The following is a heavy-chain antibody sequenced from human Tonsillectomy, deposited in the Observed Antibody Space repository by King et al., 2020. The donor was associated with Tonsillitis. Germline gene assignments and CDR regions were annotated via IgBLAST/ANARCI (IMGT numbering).Heavy chain of an antibody. CDR1: GGSFSGYY. CDR2: INHSGST. V-gene: IGHV4-34*01. J-gene: IGHJ6*02. CDR3: ARGRHDYGDYEAVYYYYGMDV. Sequence: VQLQQWGAGLLKPSETLSLTCAVYGGSFSGYYWSWIRQPPGKGLEWIGEINHSGSTNYNPSLKSRVTISVDTSKNQFSLKLSPVTAADTAVYYCARGRHDYGDYEAVYYYYGMDVWGQGTTVTVSS. D-gene: IGHD4-17*01.